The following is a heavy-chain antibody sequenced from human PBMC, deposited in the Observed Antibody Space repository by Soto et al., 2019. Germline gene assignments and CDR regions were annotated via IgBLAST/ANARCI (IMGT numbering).Heavy chain of an antibody. D-gene: IGHD3-22*01. CDR3: ARAGGFDYDSSGYYWY. CDR2: IIPIFGTA. Sequence: SVKVSCKASGGTFTSYAISWVRQAPGQGLEWMGGIIPIFGTANYAQKFQGRVTITADESTSTAYMELSSLRSEDTAVYYCARAGGFDYDSSGYYWYWGQGTLVTVSS. CDR1: GGTFTSYA. J-gene: IGHJ4*02. V-gene: IGHV1-69*13.